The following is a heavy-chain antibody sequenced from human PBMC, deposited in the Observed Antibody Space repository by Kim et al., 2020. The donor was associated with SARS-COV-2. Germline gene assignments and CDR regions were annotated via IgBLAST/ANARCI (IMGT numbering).Heavy chain of an antibody. V-gene: IGHV4-34*01. D-gene: IGHD3-22*01. Sequence: NYNPSLKSRVTISVDTSKNQFSLKLSSVTAADTAVYYCARARGSMIVSFDYWGQGTLVTVSS. J-gene: IGHJ4*02. CDR3: ARARGSMIVSFDY.